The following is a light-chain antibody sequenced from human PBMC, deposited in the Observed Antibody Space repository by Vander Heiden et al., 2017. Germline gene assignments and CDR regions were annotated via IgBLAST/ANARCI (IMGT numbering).Light chain of an antibody. Sequence: EIVLTPSPPTLSLSPGERATLPCRASQGVSSYLAWYQQKPGQAPRLLIYDASNRATGIPARCSGSGSGTDFTLTISSLEPEDFAVYYCQQRSNWWTFGQGTKVEIK. CDR3: QQRSNWWT. CDR1: QGVSSY. V-gene: IGKV3-11*01. J-gene: IGKJ1*01. CDR2: DAS.